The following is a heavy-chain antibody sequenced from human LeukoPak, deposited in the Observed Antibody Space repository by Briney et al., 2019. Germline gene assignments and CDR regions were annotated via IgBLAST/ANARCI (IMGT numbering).Heavy chain of an antibody. CDR1: GGSVSGSYY. V-gene: IGHV4-61*01. J-gene: IGHJ4*02. CDR3: AAGDDGIFDY. CDR2: MYSSGTI. Sequence: SETLSLTCTVSGGSVSGSYYWNWIRQPPGKGLEWIGYMYSSGTINYNPSLKSRVTISVGTSKNQFSLKLSSVTAADTAVYYCAAGDDGIFDYWGQGTLVTVSS. D-gene: IGHD7-27*01.